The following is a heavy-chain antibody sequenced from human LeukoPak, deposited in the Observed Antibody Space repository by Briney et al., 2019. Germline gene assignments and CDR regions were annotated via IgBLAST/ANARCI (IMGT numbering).Heavy chain of an antibody. Sequence: SETLSLTCTVSGGSISSYYWSWIRQPAGKGLEWIGRIYTSGTTNYNPSLKSRVTMSVDMSKNQFFLKLRSVTAADTAVYYCARDGRHCSTTSCYFDYWGQGTLVTVSS. J-gene: IGHJ4*02. CDR1: GGSISSYY. CDR3: ARDGRHCSTTSCYFDY. CDR2: IYTSGTT. D-gene: IGHD2-2*01. V-gene: IGHV4-4*07.